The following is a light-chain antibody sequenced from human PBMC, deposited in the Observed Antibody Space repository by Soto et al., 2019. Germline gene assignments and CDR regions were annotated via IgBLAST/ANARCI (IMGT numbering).Light chain of an antibody. CDR3: QQRSNWPSIT. CDR2: GAS. CDR1: QSVSTSY. Sequence: EIVLTQSPGTLSLSPGERATLSCRSSQSVSTSYLAWYQVKPGQAPRLLIYGASSRATGIPDRFSGSGSGTDFTLTISSLEPEDFAVYYCQQRSNWPSITFGQ. J-gene: IGKJ5*01. V-gene: IGKV3D-20*02.